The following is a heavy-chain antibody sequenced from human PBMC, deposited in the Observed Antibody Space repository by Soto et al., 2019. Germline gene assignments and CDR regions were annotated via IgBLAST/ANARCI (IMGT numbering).Heavy chain of an antibody. V-gene: IGHV1-2*04. CDR3: ARDGAAAGTGGAFDI. CDR1: GYTFTGYY. CDR2: INPNSGGT. J-gene: IGHJ3*02. D-gene: IGHD6-13*01. Sequence: ASVKVSCKASGYTFTGYYMHWVRQAPGQGLEWMGWINPNSGGTNYAQKFQGWVTMTRDTSISTAYMELSRLRSDDTAVYYCARDGAAAGTGGAFDIWGQGTMVTVSS.